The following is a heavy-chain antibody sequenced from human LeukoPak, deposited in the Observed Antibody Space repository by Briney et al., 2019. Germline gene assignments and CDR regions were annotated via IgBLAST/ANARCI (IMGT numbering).Heavy chain of an antibody. CDR1: GFTFSSYA. D-gene: IGHD1-1*01. CDR2: ISGSGGST. CDR3: ARGKETGTFDY. J-gene: IGHJ4*02. Sequence: GGSLRLSCAASGFTFSSYAMSWVRQAPGKGLEWVSAISGSGGSTYYADSVKGRFTISRDNSKNTLFLQTNSLRAEDTAVYYCARGKETGTFDYWGQGTLVTVSS. V-gene: IGHV3-23*01.